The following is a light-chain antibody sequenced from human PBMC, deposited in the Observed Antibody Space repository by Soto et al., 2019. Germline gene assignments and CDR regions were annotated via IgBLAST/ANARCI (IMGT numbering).Light chain of an antibody. V-gene: IGLV1-44*01. Sequence: QAVLTQPPSASGTPGQRVTISCSGSSSNIGSNTVNWYQQLPGTAPKLLIYSNNQRPSGVPDRFSGSKSGTSASLAISGLQSEDEADYYCAACDDSLNGQRVFGGGTKLTVL. J-gene: IGLJ3*02. CDR1: SSNIGSNT. CDR3: AACDDSLNGQRV. CDR2: SNN.